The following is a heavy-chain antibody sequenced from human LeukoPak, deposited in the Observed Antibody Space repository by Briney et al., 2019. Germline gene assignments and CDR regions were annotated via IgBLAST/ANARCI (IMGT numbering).Heavy chain of an antibody. Sequence: GESLKISCKGSGYSFTSYWISWVRQMPGKGLEWMVRIDPSDSYTNYSPSFQGHVTISADKSISTAYLQWSSLKASDTAMYYCARQGDSSGYGNYYYYYGMDVWGQGTTVTVSS. CDR2: IDPSDSYT. CDR1: GYSFTSYW. V-gene: IGHV5-10-1*01. CDR3: ARQGDSSGYGNYYYYYGMDV. D-gene: IGHD3-22*01. J-gene: IGHJ6*02.